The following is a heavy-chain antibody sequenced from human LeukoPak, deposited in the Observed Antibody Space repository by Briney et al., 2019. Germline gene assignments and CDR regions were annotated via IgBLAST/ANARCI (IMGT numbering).Heavy chain of an antibody. V-gene: IGHV1-8*02. D-gene: IGHD6-13*01. CDR1: GYSFILYG. Sequence: ASVKVSCKTSGYSFILYGISWVRQATGQGLEWMGWMNPNSGNTGYAQKFQGRVTMTRNTSISTAYMELSSLRSEDTAVYYCARVESSSWYYFDYWGQGTLVTVSS. CDR3: ARVESSSWYYFDY. J-gene: IGHJ4*02. CDR2: MNPNSGNT.